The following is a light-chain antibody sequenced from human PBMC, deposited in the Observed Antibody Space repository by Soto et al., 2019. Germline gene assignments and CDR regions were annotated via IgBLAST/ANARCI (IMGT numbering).Light chain of an antibody. V-gene: IGLV2-8*01. CDR2: EVS. CDR1: SSDVGGYNY. CDR3: SSYEGSNTFV. J-gene: IGLJ1*01. Sequence: QSVLTQPPSASGSPGQSVTISCTGTSSDVGGYNYVSWYQHHPGKVPKLMIYEVSKRPSGVPDRFSSSKSGNTASLTVSGLQAEDEDDYYCSSYEGSNTFVFGTGTKVTVL.